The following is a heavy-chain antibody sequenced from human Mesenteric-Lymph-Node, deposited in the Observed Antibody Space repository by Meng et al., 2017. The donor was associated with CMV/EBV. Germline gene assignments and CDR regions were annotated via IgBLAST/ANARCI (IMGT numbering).Heavy chain of an antibody. CDR3: ARSGYCSSTSCHPGAFDI. J-gene: IGHJ3*02. CDR2: INPSGGST. V-gene: IGHV1-46*01. CDR1: GYTFTCYY. Sequence: ASVKVSCKASGYTFTCYYMYWVRQAPGQGLEWMGIINPSGGSTSYAQKFQGRVSMTRDTSTSTVYMELSSLRSEDTAVYYCARSGYCSSTSCHPGAFDIWGQGTMVTVSS. D-gene: IGHD2-2*03.